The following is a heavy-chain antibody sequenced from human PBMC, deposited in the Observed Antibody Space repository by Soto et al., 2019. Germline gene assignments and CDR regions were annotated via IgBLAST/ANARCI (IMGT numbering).Heavy chain of an antibody. CDR1: GGSISSYY. Sequence: SETLSLTCTVSGGSISSYYWSWIRQPPGKGLKWIGYIYYSGSTNYNPSLKSRVTISVDTSKNQFSLKLSSVTAADTAVYYCARAYGDYVFDYWGQGTRVTVS. CDR2: IYYSGST. V-gene: IGHV4-59*01. CDR3: ARAYGDYVFDY. J-gene: IGHJ4*02. D-gene: IGHD4-17*01.